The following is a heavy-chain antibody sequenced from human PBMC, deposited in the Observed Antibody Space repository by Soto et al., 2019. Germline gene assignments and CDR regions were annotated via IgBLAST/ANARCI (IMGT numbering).Heavy chain of an antibody. CDR2: ISGSGGST. J-gene: IGHJ4*02. V-gene: IGHV3-23*01. CDR3: AKDWNIVVVPAAIYFDY. CDR1: GFTFSSYA. Sequence: GGSLRLSCAASGFTFSSYAMSWVRQAPGKGLEWVSAISGSGGSTYYADSVKGRFTISRDNSKNTLYLQMNSLRAEDTVVYYCAKDWNIVVVPAAIYFDYWGQGTLVTVSS. D-gene: IGHD2-2*02.